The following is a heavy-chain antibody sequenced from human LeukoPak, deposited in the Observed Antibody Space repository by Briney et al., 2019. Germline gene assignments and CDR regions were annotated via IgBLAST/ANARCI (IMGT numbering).Heavy chain of an antibody. CDR1: GFTFSDYY. V-gene: IGHV3-11*04. Sequence: GGSLRLSCAASGFTFSDYYMSWIRQAPGKGLEWVSYISSSGSTIYYADSVKGRFTISRDNAKSSLTLQMNSLRAEDTALYYCAREGTIVVGDAFDVWGQGTMVTVSS. J-gene: IGHJ3*01. CDR3: AREGTIVVGDAFDV. D-gene: IGHD2-2*01. CDR2: ISSSGSTI.